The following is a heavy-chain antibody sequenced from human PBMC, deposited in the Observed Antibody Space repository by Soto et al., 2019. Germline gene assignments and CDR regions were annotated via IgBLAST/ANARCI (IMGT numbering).Heavy chain of an antibody. V-gene: IGHV3-23*01. CDR1: GFTFSSYA. CDR3: AKYYYDSSGYYLSSVDY. D-gene: IGHD3-22*01. Sequence: LRLSCAASGFTFSSYAMSWVRQAPGKGLEWVSAISGSAGSTYYADSVKGRFTISRDNSKNTLYLQMNSLRAEDTALYYCAKYYYDSSGYYLSSVDYWGQGTLVTVSS. CDR2: ISGSAGST. J-gene: IGHJ4*02.